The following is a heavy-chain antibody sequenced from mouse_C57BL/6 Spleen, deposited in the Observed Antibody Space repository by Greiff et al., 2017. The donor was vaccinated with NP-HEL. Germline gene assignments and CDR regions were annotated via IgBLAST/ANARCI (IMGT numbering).Heavy chain of an antibody. CDR2: IYPRSGNT. Sequence: VKLMESGAELARPGASVKLSCKASGYTFTSYGISWVKQRTGQGLEWIGEIYPRSGNTYYNEKFKGKATLTADKSSSTAYMELRSLTSEDSAVYFCARYYYGSSGYFDYWGQGTTLTVSS. CDR1: GYTFTSYG. CDR3: ARYYYGSSGYFDY. D-gene: IGHD1-1*01. J-gene: IGHJ2*01. V-gene: IGHV1-81*01.